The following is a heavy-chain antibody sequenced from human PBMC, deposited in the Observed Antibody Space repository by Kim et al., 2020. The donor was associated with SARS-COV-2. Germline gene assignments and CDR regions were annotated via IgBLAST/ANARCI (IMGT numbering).Heavy chain of an antibody. CDR3: GTYCSSTSCSYGMDV. Sequence: AWVKGRFTISRDESKNTAYLQMNSLKTEDTAVYYCGTYCSSTSCSYGMDVWGQGTTVTVSS. V-gene: IGHV3-73*01. J-gene: IGHJ6*02. D-gene: IGHD2-2*01.